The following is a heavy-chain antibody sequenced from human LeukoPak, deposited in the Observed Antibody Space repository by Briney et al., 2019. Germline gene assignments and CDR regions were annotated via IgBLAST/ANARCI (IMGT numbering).Heavy chain of an antibody. Sequence: ASVKVSCKASGYTFTSYDINWVRQATGQGLEWMGWMNPNSGNTGYAQKFQGRVTITRNTSISTAYMELSSLRSEDTAAYYCARAPYLEGIAVAKDYWGQGTLVTVSS. D-gene: IGHD6-19*01. CDR2: MNPNSGNT. CDR3: ARAPYLEGIAVAKDY. CDR1: GYTFTSYD. J-gene: IGHJ4*02. V-gene: IGHV1-8*03.